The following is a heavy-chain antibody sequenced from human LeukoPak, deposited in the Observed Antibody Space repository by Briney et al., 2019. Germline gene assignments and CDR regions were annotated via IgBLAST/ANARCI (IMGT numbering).Heavy chain of an antibody. V-gene: IGHV1-18*04. D-gene: IGHD6-13*01. CDR1: GYTFTGYY. CDR3: ARETQAAAALD. J-gene: IGHJ4*02. CDR2: ISAYNGNT. Sequence: ASVKVSCKASGYTFTGYYIHWVRQAPGQGLEWMGWISAYNGNTNYAQKLQGRVTMTTDTSTSTAYMELRSLRSDDTAVYYCARETQAAAALDWGQGTLVTVSS.